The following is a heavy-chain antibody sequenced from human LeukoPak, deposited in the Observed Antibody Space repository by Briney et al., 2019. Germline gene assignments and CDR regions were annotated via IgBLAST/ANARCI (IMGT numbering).Heavy chain of an antibody. CDR3: AHGYADSSGYSPNFDY. V-gene: IGHV2-70*01. D-gene: IGHD3-22*01. CDR1: GFSLSTSGMC. J-gene: IGHJ4*02. Sequence: REAAPALVKHTQTLTLTCTFCGFSLSTSGMCLSWIRQLPGKALKWLALIHWGDDKHYRTTLKTRLTISKYTSKNQEILTITNLDPVDTATYYCAHGYADSSGYSPNFDYWGQGTLVTVSS. CDR2: IHWGDDK.